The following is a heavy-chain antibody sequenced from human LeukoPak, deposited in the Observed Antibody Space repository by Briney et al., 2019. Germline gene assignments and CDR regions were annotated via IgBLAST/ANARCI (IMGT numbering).Heavy chain of an antibody. CDR2: ISIGYNNI. CDR1: GFAFSSFS. Sequence: GESLRLSCVASGFAFSSFSMNRVRQAPGKGLEWVASISIGYNNIFYADSVKGRFTISRDNAQNSVYLQMNSLRSEDTAVYYCARADIVVVPADPFDLWGQGTLLTVSS. V-gene: IGHV3-21*01. J-gene: IGHJ4*02. D-gene: IGHD2-15*01. CDR3: ARADIVVVPADPFDL.